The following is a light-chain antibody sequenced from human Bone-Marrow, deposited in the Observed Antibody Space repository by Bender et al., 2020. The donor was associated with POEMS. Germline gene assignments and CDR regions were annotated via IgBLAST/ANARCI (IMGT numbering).Light chain of an antibody. Sequence: QSALTQPRSVSGSPGQSVTISCTGTSSDVGGYGYVSWYQQHPGKAPKVMIYDVSRRPSGVPDRFSGSKSGNTASLTISGLRAEDEADYYCCSYAGPWVFGGGTKLTVL. CDR3: CSYAGPWV. V-gene: IGLV2-11*01. CDR2: DVS. J-gene: IGLJ3*02. CDR1: SSDVGGYGY.